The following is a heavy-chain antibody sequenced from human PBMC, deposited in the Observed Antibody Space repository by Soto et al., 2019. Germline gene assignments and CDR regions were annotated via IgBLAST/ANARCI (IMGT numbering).Heavy chain of an antibody. CDR1: GGSISSSSYY. Sequence: PSETLSLTCTVSGGSISSSSYYWGWIRQPPGKGLEWIGNIYYSGSTYYNPSLKSRVTISVDTSKNQFSLKLSSVTAADTAVYYCARVLGNDAFDIWGQGTMVTVSS. CDR3: ARVLGNDAFDI. J-gene: IGHJ3*02. V-gene: IGHV4-39*07. CDR2: IYYSGST. D-gene: IGHD3-3*02.